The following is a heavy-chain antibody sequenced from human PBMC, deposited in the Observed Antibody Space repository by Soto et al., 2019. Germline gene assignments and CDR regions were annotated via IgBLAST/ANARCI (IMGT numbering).Heavy chain of an antibody. Sequence: SETLSLTCTVSGDSISRNYWTWIRQSPGKGLEWIGHIYYSGRTNYNPSLKSRVTISIDTSKNQFSLSLTSVTAADTAVYYCARSEATVLDCWGQGTLVTVSS. CDR2: IYYSGRT. CDR3: ARSEATVLDC. D-gene: IGHD4-17*01. CDR1: GDSISRNY. J-gene: IGHJ4*02. V-gene: IGHV4-59*12.